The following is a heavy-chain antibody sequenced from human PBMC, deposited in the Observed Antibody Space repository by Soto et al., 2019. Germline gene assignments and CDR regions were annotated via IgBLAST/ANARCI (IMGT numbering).Heavy chain of an antibody. J-gene: IGHJ3*02. Sequence: SETLSLTCTVSGGSISSYYWSWIRQPPGKGLERIGYIYYSGSTNYNPSLKSRVTISVDTSKNQFSLKLSSVTAADTAVYYCARMGGDDAFDIWGQGTMVTVSS. CDR1: GGSISSYY. V-gene: IGHV4-59*01. CDR2: IYYSGST. D-gene: IGHD6-25*01. CDR3: ARMGGDDAFDI.